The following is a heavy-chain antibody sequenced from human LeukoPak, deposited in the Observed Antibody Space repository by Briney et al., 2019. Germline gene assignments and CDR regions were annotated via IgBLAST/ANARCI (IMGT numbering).Heavy chain of an antibody. J-gene: IGHJ5*02. D-gene: IGHD3-10*01. Sequence: SETLSLTCTVSGGSDSSGSYYWSWIRQPPGKGLEWIGYIYYSGSTNYNPSLKSRVTMSVDTSKNQFSLKLSSVTAADTAVYYCARDAGDLVGVSLGYFDPWGQGTLVTVSS. CDR2: IYYSGST. CDR3: ARDAGDLVGVSLGYFDP. CDR1: GGSDSSGSYY. V-gene: IGHV4-61*01.